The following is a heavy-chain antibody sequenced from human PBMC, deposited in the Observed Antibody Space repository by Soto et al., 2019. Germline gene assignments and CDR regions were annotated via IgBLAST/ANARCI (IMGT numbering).Heavy chain of an antibody. CDR2: IWYDGSNK. CDR3: ARGRGYSSSEPLDYYGMDV. D-gene: IGHD6-13*01. J-gene: IGHJ6*02. V-gene: IGHV3-33*01. Sequence: QVQLVESGGGVVQPGRSLRLSCAASGFTFSSYGMHWVRQAPGKGLEWVAVIWYDGSNKYYADSVKGRFTISRDNSKNTLYLQMNSLRAEDTAVYYCARGRGYSSSEPLDYYGMDVWGQGTTVTVSS. CDR1: GFTFSSYG.